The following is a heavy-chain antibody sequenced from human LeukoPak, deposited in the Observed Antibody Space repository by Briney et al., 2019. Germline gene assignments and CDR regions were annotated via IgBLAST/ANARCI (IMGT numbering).Heavy chain of an antibody. V-gene: IGHV5-51*01. CDR2: IYPGDSDT. Sequence: GESPKISCKGSGYRFTSYWIGWVRQMPGKGLEWMGIIYPGDSDTIYSPSLQGQVTISADKSTSTANLQWSSLKASDTAMYYCARSGGNYYSIWGQGAMVSVSS. D-gene: IGHD1-26*01. CDR1: GYRFTSYW. CDR3: ARSGGNYYSI. J-gene: IGHJ3*02.